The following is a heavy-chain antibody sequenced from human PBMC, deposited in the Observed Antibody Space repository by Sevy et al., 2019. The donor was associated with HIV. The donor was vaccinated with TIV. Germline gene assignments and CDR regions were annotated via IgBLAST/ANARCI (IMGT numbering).Heavy chain of an antibody. CDR2: ISYDGSNK. D-gene: IGHD3-3*01. CDR1: GFTFSSYA. J-gene: IGHJ6*02. Sequence: GGSLRLSCAASGFTFSSYAMHWVRQAPGKGLEWVAVISYDGSNKYYADSVKGRFTISRDNSKNTLYLQMNSLRAEDTAVYYCARGDFRSGYHYYYYGMDVWGQGTTVTVSS. CDR3: ARGDFRSGYHYYYYGMDV. V-gene: IGHV3-30-3*01.